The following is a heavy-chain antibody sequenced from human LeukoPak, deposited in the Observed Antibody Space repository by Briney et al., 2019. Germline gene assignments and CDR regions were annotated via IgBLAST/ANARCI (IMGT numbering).Heavy chain of an antibody. CDR3: ARDTPHGHVWLD. D-gene: IGHD5-18*01. J-gene: IGHJ4*02. Sequence: GGSLRLSCAASGFTFSNYWMTWVRQAPGKGLEWVANIKKDGSEKYYVDSVKGRFTISRDNAKSSLYLQMNSLGDEDTALYYCARDTPHGHVWLDWGQGTLVTVSS. V-gene: IGHV3-7*01. CDR2: IKKDGSEK. CDR1: GFTFSNYW.